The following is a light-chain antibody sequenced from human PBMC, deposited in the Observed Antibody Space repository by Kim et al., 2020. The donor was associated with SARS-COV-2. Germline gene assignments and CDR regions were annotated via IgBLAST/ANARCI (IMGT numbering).Light chain of an antibody. Sequence: SSELTQDPAVSVALGQTVRITCQGNSLRNYHASWYQQRPGKAPVLVIYNKDNRPSGIPDRFCGSSSVDTASLTITGARAEDEADYYCNSRDTSGNLWVFG. CDR2: NKD. J-gene: IGLJ3*02. CDR1: SLRNYH. CDR3: NSRDTSGNLWV. V-gene: IGLV3-19*01.